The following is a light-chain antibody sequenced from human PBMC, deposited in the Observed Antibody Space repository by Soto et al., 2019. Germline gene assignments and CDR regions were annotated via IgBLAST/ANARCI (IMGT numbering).Light chain of an antibody. CDR3: QHYDTYSA. Sequence: DIQMTQSPSTLSASVGDRVTITCRASQAISSRLAWYQQKPGKAPKLLIYKTSTLEGGVPSRFSGSGSGTEFTLTISSLQPDDLAIYYCQHYDTYSAFGGGTKVEIK. CDR1: QAISSR. CDR2: KTS. J-gene: IGKJ4*02. V-gene: IGKV1-5*03.